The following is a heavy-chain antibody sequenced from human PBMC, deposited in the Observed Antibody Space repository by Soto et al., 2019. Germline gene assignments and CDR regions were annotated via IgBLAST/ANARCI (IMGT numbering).Heavy chain of an antibody. CDR1: GYTFTSYA. CDR2: INAGNGNT. D-gene: IGHD5-12*01. V-gene: IGHV1-3*01. J-gene: IGHJ6*02. Sequence: ASVKVSCKASGYTFTSYAMHWVRQAPGQRLEWMGWINAGNGNTKYSQKFQGRVTITRDTSASTAYMELSSLRSEDTAVYYCARVGSATRMSIYYYGMDVWGQGTTVTVS. CDR3: ARVGSATRMSIYYYGMDV.